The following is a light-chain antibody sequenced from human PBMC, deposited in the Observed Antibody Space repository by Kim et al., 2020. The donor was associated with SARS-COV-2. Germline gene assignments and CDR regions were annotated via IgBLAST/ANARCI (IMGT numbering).Light chain of an antibody. CDR1: SGHSNYA. J-gene: IGLJ3*02. Sequence: ASVKLTCTLSSGHSNYAIAWHQQQPEKGPRYLMKLESDGSHSKGDGIPDRFSGSSSGAERYLTISSLQSEDEADYYCQTWGSGIHVFGGGTTLTVL. CDR3: QTWGSGIHV. V-gene: IGLV4-69*01. CDR2: LESDGSH.